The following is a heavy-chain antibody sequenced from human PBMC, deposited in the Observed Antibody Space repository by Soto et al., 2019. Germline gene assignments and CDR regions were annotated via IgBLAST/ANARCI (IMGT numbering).Heavy chain of an antibody. D-gene: IGHD2-15*01. V-gene: IGHV1-2*02. CDR1: GYTFTGYY. J-gene: IGHJ4*02. CDR3: ATYYCSGGSCYSRYFDY. Sequence: ASVKVSCKASGYTFTGYYMHWVRQAPGQGLEWMGWINPNSGGTNYAQKFQGRVTMTRDTSISTAYMELSRLRSDDTAVYYCATYYCSGGSCYSRYFDYWGQGTLVTVS. CDR2: INPNSGGT.